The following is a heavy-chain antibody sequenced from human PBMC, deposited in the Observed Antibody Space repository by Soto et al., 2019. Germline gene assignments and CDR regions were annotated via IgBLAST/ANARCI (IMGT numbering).Heavy chain of an antibody. J-gene: IGHJ4*02. CDR1: GFTFSTSA. Sequence: GGSLRLSCAASGFTFSTSAMSWVRQAPGKGLEWVSSISGSDGTTYYADSVRGRFTISRDNSKNTLNLQMNSLRVEDTAVYYCAKGYYSAWYGSYFDYWGQGTLVTVSS. CDR2: ISGSDGTT. V-gene: IGHV3-23*01. CDR3: AKGYYSAWYGSYFDY. D-gene: IGHD6-13*01.